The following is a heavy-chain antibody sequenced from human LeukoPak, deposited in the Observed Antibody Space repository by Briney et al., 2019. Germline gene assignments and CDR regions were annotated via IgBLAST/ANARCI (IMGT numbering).Heavy chain of an antibody. D-gene: IGHD4-17*01. V-gene: IGHV1-2*02. CDR2: INPNSGGT. CDR1: GYTFTGYY. Sequence: GASVKVSCKASGYTFTGYYMHWVRQAPGQGLEWMGWINPNSGGTNYAQKFQGRVTMTRDTSISTAYMELSGLRSDDTAVYYCARDLGDYGDYYYYYYMDVWGKGTTVTVSS. CDR3: ARDLGDYGDYYYYYYMDV. J-gene: IGHJ6*03.